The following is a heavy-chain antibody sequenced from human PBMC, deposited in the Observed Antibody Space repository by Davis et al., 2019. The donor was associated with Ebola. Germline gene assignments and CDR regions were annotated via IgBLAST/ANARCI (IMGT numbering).Heavy chain of an antibody. CDR2: ISGSGGST. V-gene: IGHV3-23*01. CDR3: ANLRFSTVTTRAYFQH. Sequence: GESLKISCAASGFAFSSYAMSWIRQAPGKGLKCVSAISGSGGSTYSAVSVKGRFTISRDNSKNTLYLQMNSLRAEDTAGYYCANLRFSTVTTRAYFQHWGQGTLVTVSS. CDR1: GFAFSSYA. D-gene: IGHD4-17*01. J-gene: IGHJ1*01.